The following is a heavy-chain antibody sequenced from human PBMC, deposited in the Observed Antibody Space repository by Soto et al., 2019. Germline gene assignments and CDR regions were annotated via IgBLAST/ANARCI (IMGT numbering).Heavy chain of an antibody. D-gene: IGHD2-2*01. J-gene: IGHJ6*02. CDR3: ARGPMPYYYGMDV. Sequence: GGSLRLSCAASGFTFSSYGMHWVRQAPGKGLEWVAVIWYDGSNKYYADSVKGRFTISRDNSKNTLYLQMNSLRAEDTAVYYCARGPMPYYYGMDVWGQGTTVTVSS. CDR1: GFTFSSYG. CDR2: IWYDGSNK. V-gene: IGHV3-33*01.